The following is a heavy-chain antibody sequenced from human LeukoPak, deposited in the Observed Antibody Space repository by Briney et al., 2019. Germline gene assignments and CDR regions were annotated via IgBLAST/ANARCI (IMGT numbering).Heavy chain of an antibody. V-gene: IGHV2-70*11. J-gene: IGHJ4*02. D-gene: IGHD3-16*01. CDR3: ARMSGGLWSSKYYFDY. CDR2: IDWDDGR. Sequence: SGPALVKPTQTLTLTCAFSGISLTTSGMCVSWIRQPPGKALEWLARIDWDDGRYYSTSLKTRLTISKDTSKNQVVLTMTNLDPVDTATYFCARMSGGLWSSKYYFDYWGQGALVTVSS. CDR1: GISLTTSGMC.